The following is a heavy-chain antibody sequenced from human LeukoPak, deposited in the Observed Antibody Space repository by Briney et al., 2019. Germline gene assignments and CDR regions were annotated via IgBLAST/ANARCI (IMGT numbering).Heavy chain of an antibody. CDR2: IYPGDSDT. Sequence: GESLKISCKGSGYSFTNYWIGWVRQMPGKGLEWMGFIYPGDSDTRYSPSFQGQVTISADKSISTAYLQWSSLKASDTAMYYCARTGNWSGYYTNPGVDYWGQGTLVTVSS. CDR1: GYSFTNYW. J-gene: IGHJ4*02. D-gene: IGHD3-3*01. CDR3: ARTGNWSGYYTNPGVDY. V-gene: IGHV5-51*01.